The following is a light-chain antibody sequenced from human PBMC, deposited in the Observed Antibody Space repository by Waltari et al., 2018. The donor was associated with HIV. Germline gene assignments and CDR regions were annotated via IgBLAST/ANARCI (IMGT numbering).Light chain of an antibody. Sequence: SSELTQDPVVSVALGQTVRITCHGESLKSPYATWYQQKPGQAPKLVLSVDNIRTSGLPDRFPCSSSGNTASFTIAGAQAGDEGDYYCSSRDTTTNQVILGGGTRVTVL. CDR1: SLKSPY. CDR3: SSRDTTTNQVI. V-gene: IGLV3-19*01. CDR2: VDN. J-gene: IGLJ2*01.